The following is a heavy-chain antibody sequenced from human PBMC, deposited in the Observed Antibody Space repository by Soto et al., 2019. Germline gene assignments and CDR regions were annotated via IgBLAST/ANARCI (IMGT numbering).Heavy chain of an antibody. CDR3: ARSGSGCFDY. V-gene: IGHV4-61*01. D-gene: IGHD6-19*01. J-gene: IGHJ4*02. Sequence: SETLSLTCTVSGGSVSSGSYYWSWIRQPPGKGLEWIGYIYYSGSTNYNPSLKSRVTISVDTSKNQFSLKLSSVTAADTAVYYCARSGSGCFDYWGQGTLVTVSS. CDR2: IYYSGST. CDR1: GGSVSSGSYY.